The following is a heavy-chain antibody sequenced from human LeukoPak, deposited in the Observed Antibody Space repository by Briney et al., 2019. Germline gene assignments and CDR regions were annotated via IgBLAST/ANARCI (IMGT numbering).Heavy chain of an antibody. CDR1: GYTFTSYG. J-gene: IGHJ6*02. CDR3: ARGNEVVVTANYYYYGMDV. Sequence: ASVKVSCKASGYTFTSYGISWVRQVPGQGLEWMGWISAYNGNTNYAQKLQGRVTMTTDTSTSTAYMELSSLRYEDTAVYYCARGNEVVVTANYYYYGMDVWGQGTTVTVSS. D-gene: IGHD2-21*02. CDR2: ISAYNGNT. V-gene: IGHV1-18*01.